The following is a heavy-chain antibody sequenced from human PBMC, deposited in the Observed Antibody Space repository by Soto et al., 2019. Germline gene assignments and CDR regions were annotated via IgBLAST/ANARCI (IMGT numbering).Heavy chain of an antibody. Sequence: GGSLRLSCAASVFTFSSYWMHWVRQAPGKGLVWVSRINSDGSSTSYADSVKGRFTISRDNAKNTLYLQMNSLRAEDTAVYYCAREATAGGMDVWGQGTTVTVSS. J-gene: IGHJ6*02. V-gene: IGHV3-74*01. CDR3: AREATAGGMDV. CDR1: VFTFSSYW. CDR2: INSDGSST. D-gene: IGHD6-13*01.